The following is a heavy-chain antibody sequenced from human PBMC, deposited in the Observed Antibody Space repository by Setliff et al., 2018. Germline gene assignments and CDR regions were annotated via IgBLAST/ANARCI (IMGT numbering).Heavy chain of an antibody. CDR2: IIPIFGTA. CDR3: ARGRSLLWFGELSRPYYFDY. D-gene: IGHD3-10*01. Sequence: SVKVSCKASGGTFSSYAISWVRQAPGQGLEWMGGIIPIFGTANYAQKFQCRVTITTDESTSTAYMELSSLRSEDTAVYYCARGRSLLWFGELSRPYYFDYWGQGTLVTVSS. V-gene: IGHV1-69*05. CDR1: GGTFSSYA. J-gene: IGHJ4*02.